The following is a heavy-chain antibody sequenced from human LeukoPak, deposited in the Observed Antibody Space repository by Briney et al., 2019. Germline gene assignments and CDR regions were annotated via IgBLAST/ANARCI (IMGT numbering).Heavy chain of an antibody. CDR2: IDTAGDT. CDR3: ARSANYYYDSSGHGPRGFDY. CDR1: GFTFSNYD. V-gene: IGHV3-13*04. D-gene: IGHD3-22*01. J-gene: IGHJ4*02. Sequence: GGSLRLSCAASGFTFSNYDMHWVRQATGKGLEWVSAIDTAGDTYYPGSVKGRFTISRENGKNSLHLQMNSLRAEDTAVYYCARSANYYYDSSGHGPRGFDYWGQGTLVTVSS.